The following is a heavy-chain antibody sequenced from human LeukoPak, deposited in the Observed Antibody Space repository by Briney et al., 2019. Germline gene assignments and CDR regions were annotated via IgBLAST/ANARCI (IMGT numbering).Heavy chain of an antibody. Sequence: SETLSLTCTVSGGSISSYYWSWIRQPPGKGLEWIGYFYYSGSTHYNPSLKSRVTISVDTSKNQFSLKLSSVTAADTAVYYCAREIVVVAATNNWFDPWGQGTLVTVSS. CDR3: AREIVVVAATNNWFDP. CDR1: GGSISSYY. V-gene: IGHV4-59*12. D-gene: IGHD2-15*01. J-gene: IGHJ5*02. CDR2: FYYSGST.